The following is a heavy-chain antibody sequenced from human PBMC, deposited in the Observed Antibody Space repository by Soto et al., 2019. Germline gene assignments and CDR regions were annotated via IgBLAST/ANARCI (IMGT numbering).Heavy chain of an antibody. D-gene: IGHD3-22*01. Sequence: ASVKVSCKASGYTFTSYYMHWVRQAPGQGLEWMGIINPSGGSTSYAQKFQGRVTMTRDTSTSTVYMELSSLRSEDTAVYYCARDLRDYYDSRGFPANWGQGTLVTVSS. V-gene: IGHV1-46*01. J-gene: IGHJ4*02. CDR1: GYTFTSYY. CDR2: INPSGGST. CDR3: ARDLRDYYDSRGFPAN.